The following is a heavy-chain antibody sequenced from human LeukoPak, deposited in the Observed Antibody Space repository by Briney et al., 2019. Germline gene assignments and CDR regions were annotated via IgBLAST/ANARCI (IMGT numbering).Heavy chain of an antibody. D-gene: IGHD6-19*01. CDR2: ISSSSSYI. CDR3: AKIQGWFNAAFHI. CDR1: GFTFSSYS. J-gene: IGHJ3*02. Sequence: PGGSLRLSCAASGFTFSSYSMNWVRQAPGKGLEWVSSISSSSSYIYYADSVKGRFTISRDISKNTLFPQMNSLKAEDTAVYYCAKIQGWFNAAFHIGGQGTMVTVSS. V-gene: IGHV3-21*04.